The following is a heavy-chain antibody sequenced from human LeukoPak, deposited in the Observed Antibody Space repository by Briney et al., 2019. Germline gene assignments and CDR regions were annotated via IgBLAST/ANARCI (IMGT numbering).Heavy chain of an antibody. CDR2: IDWDDDK. CDR1: GFSLSAFGVS. Sequence: SGPALVKPIQTLTLACTFSGFSLSAFGVSVSWLRQPPGKALEWLGRIDWDDDKFYNTSLKTRLTISKDTSKNQVVFTMTNMDPVDTATYYCARISGSGWYAFDYWGQGTLVTVSS. V-gene: IGHV2-70*17. CDR3: ARISGSGWYAFDY. J-gene: IGHJ4*02. D-gene: IGHD6-19*01.